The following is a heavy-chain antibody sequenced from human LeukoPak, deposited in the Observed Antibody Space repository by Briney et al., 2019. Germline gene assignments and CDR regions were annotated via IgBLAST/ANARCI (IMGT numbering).Heavy chain of an antibody. V-gene: IGHV3-11*01. J-gene: IGHJ4*02. CDR3: AKDEDDYVWGSYRYPCDY. D-gene: IGHD3-16*02. Sequence: PGGSLRLSCAASGFTFSDYYMSWIRQAPGKGLEWVSYISSSGSTIYYADSVKGRFTISRDNSKNTLYLQMNGLRAEDTAVYYCAKDEDDYVWGSYRYPCDYWGQGTLVTASS. CDR2: ISSSGSTI. CDR1: GFTFSDYY.